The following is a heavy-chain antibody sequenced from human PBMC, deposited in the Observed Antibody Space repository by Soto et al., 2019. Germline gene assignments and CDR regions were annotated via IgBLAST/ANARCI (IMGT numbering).Heavy chain of an antibody. Sequence: ASVKVSCKASGYTFTSYYMHWVRQAPGQGLEWMGIINPSGGSTSYAQNFQGRVTMTRDTSTSTVYMELSSLRSEDTAVYYCARVGESFWSGCIGKDVWIQRTTVAVS. CDR1: GYTFTSYY. V-gene: IGHV1-46*01. D-gene: IGHD3-3*01. CDR3: ARVGESFWSGCIGKDV. J-gene: IGHJ6*02. CDR2: INPSGGST.